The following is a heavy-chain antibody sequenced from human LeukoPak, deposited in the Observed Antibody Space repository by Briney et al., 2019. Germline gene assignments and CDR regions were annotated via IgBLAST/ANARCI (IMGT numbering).Heavy chain of an antibody. CDR3: AKDRGGDWNCLDY. J-gene: IGHJ4*02. CDR1: GFTFSSYG. Sequence: GRSLRLSCAASGFTFSSYGMHWVRQAPGKGLEWVAVISYDGSNKYYADSVKGRFTISRDNSKNTLYLQMNSLRAEDTAVYYCAKDRGGDWNCLDYWGQGTLVTVSS. V-gene: IGHV3-30*18. D-gene: IGHD1-7*01. CDR2: ISYDGSNK.